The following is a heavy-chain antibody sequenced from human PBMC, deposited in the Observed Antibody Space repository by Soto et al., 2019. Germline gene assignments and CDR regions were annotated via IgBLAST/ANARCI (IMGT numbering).Heavy chain of an antibody. D-gene: IGHD3-9*01. Sequence: PSETLSLTCTVSGGSISSYYWSWIRQPPGKGLEWIGYIYYSGSTNYNPSLKSRVTISVDTSKNQFSLKLSSVTAADTAVYYCARTPYDILTDYYFDYWGQGTLVTVSS. CDR2: IYYSGST. CDR3: ARTPYDILTDYYFDY. J-gene: IGHJ4*02. V-gene: IGHV4-59*12. CDR1: GGSISSYY.